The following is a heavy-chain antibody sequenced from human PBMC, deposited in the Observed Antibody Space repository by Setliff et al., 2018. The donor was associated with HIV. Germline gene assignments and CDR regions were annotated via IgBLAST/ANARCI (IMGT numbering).Heavy chain of an antibody. D-gene: IGHD2-15*01. CDR1: GYSVNSDYL. Sequence: PSETLSLTCTVSGYSVNSDYLWCWIRQPPGKGLEWIGSVYHSGSTYYNPSLKGRVTLSVDTSKNQFSLSLTSVTGADTAVYYCARGGASSKYLDPWGQGTLVTVSS. CDR3: ARGGASSKYLDP. CDR2: VYHSGST. J-gene: IGHJ5*02. V-gene: IGHV4-38-2*02.